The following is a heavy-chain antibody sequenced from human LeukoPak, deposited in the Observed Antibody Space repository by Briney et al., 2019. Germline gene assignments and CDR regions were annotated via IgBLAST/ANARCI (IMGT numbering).Heavy chain of an antibody. D-gene: IGHD3-10*01. CDR1: GGSISSYY. Sequence: PSETLSLTCTVSGGSISSYYWSWIRQPPGKGLEWIGYIYYSGSTNYNPSLKSRVTISVDTSKNQFSLKLSSVTAADTAVYYCARETPRDYYGSGLFDYWGQGTLVTVSS. V-gene: IGHV4-59*12. CDR2: IYYSGST. J-gene: IGHJ4*02. CDR3: ARETPRDYYGSGLFDY.